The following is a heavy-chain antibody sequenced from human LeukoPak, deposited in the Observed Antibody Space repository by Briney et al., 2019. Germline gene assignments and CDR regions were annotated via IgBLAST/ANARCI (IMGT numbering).Heavy chain of an antibody. Sequence: PGGSLRLSCAASGFTFSSYSMNWVRQAPGKGLEWVSSISSSSSYIYYADSVKGRFTISRDNAKNSLYLQMNSLRAEDTAVYYCARDTLKYYDFWSGSFDYWGQGTLVTVSS. D-gene: IGHD3-3*01. CDR1: GFTFSSYS. V-gene: IGHV3-21*01. CDR2: ISSSSSYI. CDR3: ARDTLKYYDFWSGSFDY. J-gene: IGHJ4*02.